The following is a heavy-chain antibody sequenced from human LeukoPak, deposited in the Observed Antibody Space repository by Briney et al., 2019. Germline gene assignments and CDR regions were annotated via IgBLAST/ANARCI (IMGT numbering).Heavy chain of an antibody. D-gene: IGHD3-3*02. CDR3: ARRGTSMWGDGIDY. CDR1: GGSISTFY. V-gene: IGHV4-59*08. CDR2: IHYSGSS. Sequence: SETLSLTCTVSGGSISTFYWNWIRQPPGKGPEWIGYIHYSGSSNYNPSLKSRVTISIDTSTNQFSLKLSSVTAADTAVYYCARRGTSMWGDGIDYCGQGTLVTVSS. J-gene: IGHJ4*02.